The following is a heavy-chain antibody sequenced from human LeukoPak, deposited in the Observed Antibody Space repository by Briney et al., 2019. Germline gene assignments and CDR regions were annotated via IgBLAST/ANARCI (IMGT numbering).Heavy chain of an antibody. D-gene: IGHD3-22*01. CDR3: ARDLLIVDSSGFSFDY. J-gene: IGHJ4*02. Sequence: ASVKVSCKASGYTFTSYDINWVRQATGQGLEWMGWMNPNSGGTNYAQKFQGRVTMTRVTSISTAYMELSRLRSDDTAVYYCARDLLIVDSSGFSFDYWGQGTLVTVSS. V-gene: IGHV1-2*02. CDR1: GYTFTSYD. CDR2: MNPNSGGT.